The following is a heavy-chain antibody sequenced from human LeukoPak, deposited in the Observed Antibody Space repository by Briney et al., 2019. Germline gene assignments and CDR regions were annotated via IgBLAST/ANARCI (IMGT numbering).Heavy chain of an antibody. CDR2: IRYDGSNK. CDR1: GFTFSSYW. Sequence: PGGSLRLSCAASGFTFSSYWMSWVRQAPGKGLERVAFIRYDGSNKYYADSVKGRFTISRDNAKNSLYLQMNSLRAEDTAVYYCARVGPLGATSPRNWFDPWGQGTLVTVSS. CDR3: ARVGPLGATSPRNWFDP. V-gene: IGHV3-30*02. D-gene: IGHD1-26*01. J-gene: IGHJ5*02.